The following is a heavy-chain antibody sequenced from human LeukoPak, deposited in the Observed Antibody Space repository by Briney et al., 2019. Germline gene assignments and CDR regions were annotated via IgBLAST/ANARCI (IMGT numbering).Heavy chain of an antibody. D-gene: IGHD4-23*01. CDR1: GFTFSSYG. CDR3: AKSVVTAFDY. Sequence: GGSLRLSCAAPGFTFSSYGMHWVRQAPGKGLEWVAVISYDGSNKYYADSVKGRFTISRDNSKNTLYLQMNSLRAEDTAVYYCAKSVVTAFDYWGQGTLVTVSS. CDR2: ISYDGSNK. J-gene: IGHJ4*02. V-gene: IGHV3-30*18.